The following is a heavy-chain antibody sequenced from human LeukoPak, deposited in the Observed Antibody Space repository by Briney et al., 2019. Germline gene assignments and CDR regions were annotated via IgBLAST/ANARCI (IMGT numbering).Heavy chain of an antibody. CDR2: IYSGGST. V-gene: IGHV3-66*02. Sequence: PGGSLRLSCADSGFTVSSNYMSWVRQAPGKGLEWVSVIYSGGSTYYADSVKGRFTISRDNSKNTLYIQMNSLRAEDTAVYYCARESSNGYFLPYWGQGTLVTVSS. J-gene: IGHJ4*02. CDR3: ARESSNGYFLPY. CDR1: GFTVSSNY. D-gene: IGHD3-22*01.